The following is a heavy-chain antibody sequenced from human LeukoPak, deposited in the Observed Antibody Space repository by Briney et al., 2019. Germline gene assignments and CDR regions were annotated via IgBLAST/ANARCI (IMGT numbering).Heavy chain of an antibody. V-gene: IGHV3-30*18. Sequence: GGSLRLSCAASGFTFSSYGMHWVRQAPGKGLEWVAVISFDGSNKYYADSVKGQFTISRDNSKNTLYLQMNSLRAEDTAVYYCAKVDQWPSDYWGQGTLVTVSS. CDR2: ISFDGSNK. CDR3: AKVDQWPSDY. J-gene: IGHJ4*02. CDR1: GFTFSSYG. D-gene: IGHD6-19*01.